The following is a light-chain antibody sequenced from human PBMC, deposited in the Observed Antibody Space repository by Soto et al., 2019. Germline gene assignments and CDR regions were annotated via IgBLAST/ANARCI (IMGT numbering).Light chain of an antibody. CDR2: WAS. V-gene: IGKV4-1*01. CDR3: QQYYSTPWT. J-gene: IGKJ1*01. Sequence: DILMSQSHGSLAVSLGESATINCKSSQSVLYSSNNKNYLAWYQQRPGQPPKLLIYWASTRESGVPDRFSGSGSGTDFTLTISSLQAEDVAVYYCQQYYSTPWTFGQGIKVYIK. CDR1: QSVLYSSNNKNY.